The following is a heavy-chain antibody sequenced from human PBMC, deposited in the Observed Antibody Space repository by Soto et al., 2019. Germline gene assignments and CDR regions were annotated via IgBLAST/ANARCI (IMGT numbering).Heavy chain of an antibody. CDR2: VHFSGSI. V-gene: IGHV4-61*08. D-gene: IGHD1-26*01. J-gene: IGHJ4*02. CDR3: ARGWDACTMGRD. CDR1: DDSISSRGVYY. Sequence: QVQLRESGPGLVKPSETLSLNCSVSDDSISSRGVYYWSWIRQAPGKGLEWIGDVHFSGSINYNPSLKTRVTISIDTSKTQLSRKLTSVTAADTAVYYCARGWDACTMGRDWGQGTLVTVSS.